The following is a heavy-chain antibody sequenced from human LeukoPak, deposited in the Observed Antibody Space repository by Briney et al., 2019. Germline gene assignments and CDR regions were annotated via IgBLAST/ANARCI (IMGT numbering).Heavy chain of an antibody. J-gene: IGHJ5*02. CDR3: ARGSGSSWYNWFEP. Sequence: ASVKVSCKASGYTFTGYYMHWVRQAPGQGLEWMGWINPNSGGTNYAQKFQGRVTMTRDTSISTAYMELSRLRSDDTAVYYCARGSGSSWYNWFEPWGQGTLVTVSS. CDR1: GYTFTGYY. V-gene: IGHV1-2*02. D-gene: IGHD6-13*01. CDR2: INPNSGGT.